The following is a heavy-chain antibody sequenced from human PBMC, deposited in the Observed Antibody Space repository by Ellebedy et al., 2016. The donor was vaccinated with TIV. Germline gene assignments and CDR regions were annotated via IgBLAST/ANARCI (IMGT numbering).Heavy chain of an antibody. D-gene: IGHD6-19*01. CDR1: GYSFTSYW. Sequence: GGSLRLXCKGSGYSFTSYWIGWVRQIPGKGLEWMGIIYPGDSDTRYSPSFQGQVTISADKSISTAYLQWSSLKASDTAMYYCARGGSGWSRSTDASDYWGQGTLVTVSS. CDR2: IYPGDSDT. CDR3: ARGGSGWSRSTDASDY. J-gene: IGHJ4*02. V-gene: IGHV5-51*01.